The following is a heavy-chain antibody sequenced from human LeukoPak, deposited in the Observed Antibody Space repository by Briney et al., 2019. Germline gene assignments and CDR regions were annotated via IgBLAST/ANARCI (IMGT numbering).Heavy chain of an antibody. CDR1: GFAFSSYD. CDR3: ARGYVYSDDY. CDR2: IGIASDA. D-gene: IGHD3-16*01. V-gene: IGHV3-13*01. J-gene: IGHJ4*01. Sequence: GGSLRLSCVASGFAFSSYDMHWGRQATRKGLEWVSAIGIASDAYYPGNATGRFTVSRDNAKNSLYLQVNSLRAGDTAVYYCARGYVYSDDYCGQRIMITVSS.